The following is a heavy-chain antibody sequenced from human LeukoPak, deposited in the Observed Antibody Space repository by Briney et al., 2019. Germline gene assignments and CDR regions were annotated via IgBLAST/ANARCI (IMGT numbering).Heavy chain of an antibody. V-gene: IGHV3-21*01. CDR1: GFTFSTYS. Sequence: GGSLRLSCTASGFTFSTYSMNWVRQAPGKGLEWVSSISSGSSYIYYADSVKGRFTISRDNAKNTLYLQMNSLRAEDTAVYYCARGYGEVDNWGQGTLVTVSS. CDR3: ARGYGEVDN. J-gene: IGHJ4*02. D-gene: IGHD4-17*01. CDR2: ISSGSSYI.